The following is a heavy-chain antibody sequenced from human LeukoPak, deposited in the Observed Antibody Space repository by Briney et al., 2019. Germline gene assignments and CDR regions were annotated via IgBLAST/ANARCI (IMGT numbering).Heavy chain of an antibody. CDR3: ARYHAIFGVDN. CDR2: INPNSGGT. D-gene: IGHD3-3*01. V-gene: IGHV1-2*06. J-gene: IGHJ4*02. Sequence: ASVKVSCKASGYTFIGFYMFWVRQAPGQGLEWMGRINPNSGGTNYARKLQGRVTMTRDTSISTAYMELSRLRSDDTAIYYCARYHAIFGVDNWGQGTLITVSS. CDR1: GYTFIGFY.